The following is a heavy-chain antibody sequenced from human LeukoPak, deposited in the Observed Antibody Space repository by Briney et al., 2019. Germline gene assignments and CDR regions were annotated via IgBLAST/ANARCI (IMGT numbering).Heavy chain of an antibody. CDR3: ASSGNYYDSSGTGDY. CDR2: IHYSGST. D-gene: IGHD3-22*01. V-gene: IGHV4-59*01. J-gene: IGHJ4*02. Sequence: SETLSLTCTVSGGSISSYYWGWIRQPPGKGLEWIGYIHYSGSTNYNPSLKSRVTISVDTSKNQFSLKLSSVTAADTAVYYCASSGNYYDSSGTGDYWGQGTLVTVSS. CDR1: GGSISSYY.